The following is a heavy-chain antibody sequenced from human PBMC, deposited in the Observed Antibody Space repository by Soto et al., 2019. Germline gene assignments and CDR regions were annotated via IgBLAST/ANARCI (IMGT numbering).Heavy chain of an antibody. CDR1: GYSFTSYW. CDR2: IYPGDSDT. Sequence: HGESLKISCKGSGYSFTSYWIGWVRQMPGKGLEWMGIIYPGDSDTRYSPSFQGQVTISADKSISTAYLQWSSLKASDTAMYYCARLQQQLVEYYYYYYGMDVWGQGTTVTVSS. V-gene: IGHV5-51*01. CDR3: ARLQQQLVEYYYYYYGMDV. J-gene: IGHJ6*02. D-gene: IGHD6-13*01.